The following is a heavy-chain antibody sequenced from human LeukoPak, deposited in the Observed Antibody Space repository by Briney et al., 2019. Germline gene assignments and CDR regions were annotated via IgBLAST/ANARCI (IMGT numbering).Heavy chain of an antibody. CDR1: GFTFSSYA. J-gene: IGHJ6*04. Sequence: PGGSLRLSCAASGFTFSSYAINWVRQAPGQGLEWMGGIIPIFGTANYAQKFQDTVTITAAESTSTAFMELSSLRSEDTAVYYCARNNYYGSGSYMDVWGKGTTVTVSS. CDR3: ARNNYYGSGSYMDV. D-gene: IGHD3-10*01. CDR2: IIPIFGTA. V-gene: IGHV1-69*01.